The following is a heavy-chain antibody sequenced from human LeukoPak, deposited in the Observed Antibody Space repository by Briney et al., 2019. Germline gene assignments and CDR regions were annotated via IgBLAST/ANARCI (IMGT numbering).Heavy chain of an antibody. CDR1: GYTFTGYY. V-gene: IGHV1-2*02. D-gene: IGHD3-10*01. CDR3: ARELGEFGYYYYGMDV. Sequence: ASVKVSCKASGYTFTGYYMHWVRQAPGQGLEWMGWINPNSGGTNYAQKFQGRVTMTRDTSISTAYMELSRLRSDDTAVYYCARELGEFGYYYYGMDVWGQGTTVTVSS. CDR2: INPNSGGT. J-gene: IGHJ6*02.